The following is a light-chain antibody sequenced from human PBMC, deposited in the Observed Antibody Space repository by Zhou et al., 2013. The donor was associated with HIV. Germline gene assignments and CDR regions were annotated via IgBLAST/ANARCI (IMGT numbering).Light chain of an antibody. J-gene: IGKJ1*01. CDR3: QQYDSSRT. CDR1: QSINSD. Sequence: EIVMTQSPATVSVSPGERATLSCRASQSINSDLAWYQQKPGQAPRLLIQGASSRAAGIPDRFSGSGSGTDFTLTISRLEPEDFAVYYCQQYDSSRTFGQGTKVEIK. CDR2: GAS. V-gene: IGKV3-20*01.